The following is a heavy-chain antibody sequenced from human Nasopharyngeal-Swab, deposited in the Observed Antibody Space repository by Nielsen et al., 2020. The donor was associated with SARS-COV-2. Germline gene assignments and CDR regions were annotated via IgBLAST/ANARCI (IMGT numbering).Heavy chain of an antibody. CDR2: IYYSGST. V-gene: IGHV4-59*08. CDR3: ARGSLGIFGVVRSMGD. Sequence: GSLRLSCTVSGGSISSYYWSWIRQPPGKGLEWIGYIYYSGSTNYNPSLKSRVTISVDTSKNQFSLKLSSVTAADTAVYYCARGSLGIFGVVRSMGDWGQGTLVTVSS. D-gene: IGHD3-3*01. J-gene: IGHJ4*02. CDR1: GGSISSYY.